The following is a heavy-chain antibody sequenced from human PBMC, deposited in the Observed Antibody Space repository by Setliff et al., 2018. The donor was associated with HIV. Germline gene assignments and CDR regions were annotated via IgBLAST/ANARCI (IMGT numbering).Heavy chain of an antibody. Sequence: PGESLKISCKGSGYSFTSYWISWVRQMPGKGLEWMGRIDPSNSNTNYSPSSQGQVTISADKSISTAYLQWSSLKASDTAMYYCARHKPIAAAGSYYYGMDVWGQGTTVTVSS. CDR3: ARHKPIAAAGSYYYGMDV. J-gene: IGHJ6*02. CDR1: GYSFTSYW. D-gene: IGHD6-13*01. CDR2: IDPSNSNT. V-gene: IGHV5-10-1*04.